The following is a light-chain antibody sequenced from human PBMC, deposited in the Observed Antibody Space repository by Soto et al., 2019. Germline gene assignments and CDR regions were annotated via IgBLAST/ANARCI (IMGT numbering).Light chain of an antibody. CDR3: QQRSNWPPYT. J-gene: IGKJ2*01. V-gene: IGKV3-11*01. CDR2: DAS. CDR1: QSVSSY. Sequence: EIVLTQSPATLSLSPGERATLSCRASQSVSSYLAWYRQKPGQSPRLLIYDASNRATGIPARFRGSGSGTDFTLTISSLEPEDFAVYYCQQRSNWPPYTFGQGTKLEIK.